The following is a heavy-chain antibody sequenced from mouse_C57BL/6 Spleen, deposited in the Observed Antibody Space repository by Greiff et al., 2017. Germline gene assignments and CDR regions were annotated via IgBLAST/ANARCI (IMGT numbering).Heavy chain of an antibody. D-gene: IGHD2-12*01. CDR2: IWSDGST. CDR3: ARHRDYSKRAMGY. V-gene: IGHV2-6-1*01. Sequence: VHLVESGPGLVAPSQSLSITCTVSGFSLTSYGVHWVRQPPGKGLEWLVVIWSDGSTTYNSALISRLSISKDNSKSQVFLKMNSHQTDDTAMYYCARHRDYSKRAMGYWGQGTSVTVSS. CDR1: GFSLTSYG. J-gene: IGHJ4*01.